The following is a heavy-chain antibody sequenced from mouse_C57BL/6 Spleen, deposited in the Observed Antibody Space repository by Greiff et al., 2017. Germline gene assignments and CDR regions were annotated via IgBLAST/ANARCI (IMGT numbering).Heavy chain of an antibody. CDR2: ISSGSSTI. V-gene: IGHV5-17*01. CDR3: ARDYVDWYFDV. J-gene: IGHJ1*03. D-gene: IGHD1-1*01. CDR1: GFTFSDYG. Sequence: DVQLVESGGGLVQPGGSLKLSCAVSGFTFSDYGMHWVRQAPAKGLEWVAYISSGSSTIYYAETVKGRFTISRDNAKNTLFLQRTSLRSEDTAMYYCARDYVDWYFDVWGTGTTVTVSS.